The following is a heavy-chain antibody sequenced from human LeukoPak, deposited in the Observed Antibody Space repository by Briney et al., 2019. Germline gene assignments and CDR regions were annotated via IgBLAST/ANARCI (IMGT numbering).Heavy chain of an antibody. CDR3: AREVWVTTSPDYYYYGMDV. V-gene: IGHV4-59*01. Sequence: PSETLSLTCTVSGGSISSYYWSWIRQPPGKGLEWIGYIYYSGSTNYNPSLKSRVTISVDTSKNQFSLKLSSVTAADTAVYYCAREVWVTTSPDYYYYGMDVWGQGTTVTVSS. J-gene: IGHJ6*02. D-gene: IGHD4-17*01. CDR1: GGSISSYY. CDR2: IYYSGST.